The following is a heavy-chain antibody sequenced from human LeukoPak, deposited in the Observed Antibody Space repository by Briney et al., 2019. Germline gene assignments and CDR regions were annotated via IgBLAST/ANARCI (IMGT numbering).Heavy chain of an antibody. Sequence: GGPLRLSCAASGFTFSDYYMSWIRQAPGKGLEWVSYISSSGSTIYYADSVKGRFTISRDNAKNSLYLQMNSLRAEDTAVYYCARSPNYDFWSGYYTATFFDYWGQGTLVTVSS. D-gene: IGHD3-3*01. CDR3: ARSPNYDFWSGYYTATFFDY. CDR1: GFTFSDYY. V-gene: IGHV3-11*01. J-gene: IGHJ4*02. CDR2: ISSSGSTI.